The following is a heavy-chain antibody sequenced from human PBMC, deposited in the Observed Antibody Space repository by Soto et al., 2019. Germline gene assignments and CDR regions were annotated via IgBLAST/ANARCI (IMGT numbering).Heavy chain of an antibody. Sequence: ESLKISCKGSGYSFTSYWISWVRQMPGKGLEWMGRIDPSDSYTNYSPSFQGHVTISADKSISTAYLQWSSLKASDTAMYYCARERYYYDSSGYYHSYGMDVWGQGTTVTVSS. J-gene: IGHJ6*02. CDR3: ARERYYYDSSGYYHSYGMDV. V-gene: IGHV5-10-1*01. CDR2: IDPSDSYT. CDR1: GYSFTSYW. D-gene: IGHD3-22*01.